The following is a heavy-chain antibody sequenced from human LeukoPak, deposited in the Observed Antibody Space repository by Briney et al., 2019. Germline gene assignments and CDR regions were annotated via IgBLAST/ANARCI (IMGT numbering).Heavy chain of an antibody. CDR3: ASGIAAAGTHGFDY. D-gene: IGHD6-13*01. J-gene: IGHJ4*02. CDR2: IYYSGST. CDR1: GGSISSYY. V-gene: IGHV4-59*08. Sequence: PSETLPLTCTVSGGSISSYYWSWIRQPPGKGLEWIGYIYYSGSTNYNPSLKSRVTISVDTSKNQFSLKLSSVTAADTAVYYCASGIAAAGTHGFDYWGQGTLVTVSS.